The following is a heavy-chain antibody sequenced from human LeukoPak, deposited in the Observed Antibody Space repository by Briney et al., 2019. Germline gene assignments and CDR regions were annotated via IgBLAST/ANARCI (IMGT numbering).Heavy chain of an antibody. CDR1: GGTFSSYA. V-gene: IGHV1-46*01. CDR3: AREGGGLGYFDS. D-gene: IGHD3-16*01. Sequence: ASVKVSCKASGGTFSSYAISWVRQAPGQGLEWMGIINPSDGSTNYAQKFQGRVAMTTGTSTNTVYMELSSLRSEDTAVYYCAREGGGLGYFDSWGQGTLVTVSS. CDR2: INPSDGST. J-gene: IGHJ4*02.